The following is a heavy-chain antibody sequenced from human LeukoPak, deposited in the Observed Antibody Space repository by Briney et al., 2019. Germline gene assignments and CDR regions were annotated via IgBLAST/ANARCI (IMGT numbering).Heavy chain of an antibody. V-gene: IGHV4-59*01. CDR2: IYYSGST. CDR3: ARGMGGYSYVWAFDY. J-gene: IGHJ4*02. CDR1: GGSISSYY. Sequence: PSETLPLTCTVSGGSISSYYWSWLRQPPGKGLEWIGYIYYSGSTNYNPSLKSRVTISVDTSKNQFSLKLSSVTAADTAVYYCARGMGGYSYVWAFDYWGQGTLVTVSS. D-gene: IGHD5-18*01.